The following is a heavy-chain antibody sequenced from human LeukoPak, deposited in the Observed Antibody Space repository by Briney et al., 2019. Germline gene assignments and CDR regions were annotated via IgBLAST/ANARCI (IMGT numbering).Heavy chain of an antibody. CDR3: ARVWEIVRGGLYYLDY. D-gene: IGHD5-12*01. V-gene: IGHV1-2*02. CDR1: GYTFTGYY. J-gene: IGHJ4*02. Sequence: ASVKVSCKASGYTFTGYYMHWVRQAPGQGLEWMGWINPNSGGTNYAQKFQGRVTMTRDTSISTAYMELSRLRSDDTAVYYCARVWEIVRGGLYYLDYWGQGTLVTVSS. CDR2: INPNSGGT.